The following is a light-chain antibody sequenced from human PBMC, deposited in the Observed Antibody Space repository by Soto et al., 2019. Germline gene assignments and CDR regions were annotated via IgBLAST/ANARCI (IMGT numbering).Light chain of an antibody. CDR2: KAS. J-gene: IGKJ1*01. V-gene: IGKV1-5*03. Sequence: DIQMTQSPSTLSAFVGDRVTITCRASQSISGWLAWYQQKPGKAPHLLIYKASSLEGGVPSRFSGSGSGTEFTLTISSLQPDDFATYYCQQYNTYSPTFGQGTKVEIK. CDR3: QQYNTYSPT. CDR1: QSISGW.